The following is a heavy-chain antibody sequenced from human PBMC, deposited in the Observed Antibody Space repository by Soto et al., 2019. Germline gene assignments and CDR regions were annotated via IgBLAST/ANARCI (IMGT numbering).Heavy chain of an antibody. CDR2: IYYSGST. Sequence: QVQLQESGPGLVKPSQTLSLTCTVSGGSISSGDYYWSWIRQPPGKGLEWIGYIYYSGSTYYNPSLKSRVTRSVDTSKNQFSLKLSSVTAADTAVYYCARGGPYDEGAFDIWGQGTMVTVSS. J-gene: IGHJ3*02. CDR3: ARGGPYDEGAFDI. V-gene: IGHV4-30-4*01. D-gene: IGHD5-12*01. CDR1: GGSISSGDYY.